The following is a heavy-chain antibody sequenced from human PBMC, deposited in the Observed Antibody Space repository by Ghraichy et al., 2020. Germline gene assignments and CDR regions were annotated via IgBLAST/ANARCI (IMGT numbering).Heavy chain of an antibody. CDR3: ARQPSLLWFGELSNNWYFDL. CDR1: GGSISSSSYY. CDR2: IYYSGST. V-gene: IGHV4-39*01. Sequence: SETLSLTCTVSGGSISSSSYYWGWIRQPPGKGLEWIGSIYYSGSTYYNPSLKSRVTISVDTSKNQFSLKLSSVTAADTAVYYCARQPSLLWFGELSNNWYFDLWGRGTLVTVSS. D-gene: IGHD3-10*01. J-gene: IGHJ2*01.